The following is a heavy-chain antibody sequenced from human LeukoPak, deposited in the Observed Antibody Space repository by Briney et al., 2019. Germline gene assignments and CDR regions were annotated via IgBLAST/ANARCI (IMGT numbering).Heavy chain of an antibody. CDR1: GGSVSSSNDY. J-gene: IGHJ4*02. D-gene: IGHD3-10*01. Sequence: PSETLSLTCTVSGGSVSSSNDYWGWIRQPPGKGLEWIGSIYYSGSAWYNPSLKSRVTISVDTSKNQFSLKLSSVTAADTAVYYCARHLFTMVRGVLDYWGQGTLVTVSS. V-gene: IGHV4-39*01. CDR2: IYYSGSA. CDR3: ARHLFTMVRGVLDY.